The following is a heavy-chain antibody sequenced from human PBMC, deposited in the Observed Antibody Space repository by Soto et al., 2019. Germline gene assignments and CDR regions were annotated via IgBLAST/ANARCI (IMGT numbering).Heavy chain of an antibody. V-gene: IGHV3-23*01. J-gene: IGHJ4*02. D-gene: IGHD3-22*01. Sequence: GGSLRLSCAASGFTFSGYAMSWVRQAPGKGLEWVSAISGSGGSTYYADSVKGRFTISRDNSKNTLYLKMNSLRAEDTAVYYCAKVGGYYDSSGYSPIDYWGQGTLVTVSS. CDR3: AKVGGYYDSSGYSPIDY. CDR1: GFTFSGYA. CDR2: ISGSGGST.